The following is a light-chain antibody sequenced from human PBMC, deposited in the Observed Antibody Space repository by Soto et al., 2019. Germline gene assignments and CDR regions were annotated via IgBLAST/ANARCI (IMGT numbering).Light chain of an antibody. CDR1: QSVNQK. CDR2: VAS. CDR3: QQFNNWPHT. Sequence: EIVLTQSPATLSVSPGERATLSCRASQSVNQKLGWYQQKPGQAPRLLIYVASYRATGIPARFSGSGSGTEYTLTISNLQAEDFAVYYCQQFNNWPHTVGQGTRLEIK. J-gene: IGKJ2*01. V-gene: IGKV3-15*01.